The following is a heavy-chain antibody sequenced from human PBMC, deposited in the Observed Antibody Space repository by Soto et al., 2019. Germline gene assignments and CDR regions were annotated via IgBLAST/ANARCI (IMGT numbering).Heavy chain of an antibody. Sequence: PSETLSLTCTVSGGSISSYYWSWIRQPPGKGLEWIGYIYYRGSTNYNPSLKSRVTISVDTSKNQFSLKLSSVTAADTAVYYCAGRVRGYGDYVFWFDPWGQGTLVTVSS. CDR1: GGSISSYY. CDR3: AGRVRGYGDYVFWFDP. V-gene: IGHV4-59*08. D-gene: IGHD4-17*01. J-gene: IGHJ5*02. CDR2: IYYRGST.